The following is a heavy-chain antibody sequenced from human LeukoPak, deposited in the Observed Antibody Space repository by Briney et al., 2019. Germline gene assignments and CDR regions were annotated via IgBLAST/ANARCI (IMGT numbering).Heavy chain of an antibody. Sequence: GGSLRLSCAASGFTVSSNYMSWVRQAPGKGLEWVTVIYSGGSTYYADSVKGRFTISRDNSKNTLYLQMNSLRAEDTAVYYCARLPALGSGYRRDYWGQGTLVTVSS. D-gene: IGHD3-22*01. CDR1: GFTVSSNY. J-gene: IGHJ4*02. CDR3: ARLPALGSGYRRDY. CDR2: IYSGGST. V-gene: IGHV3-66*04.